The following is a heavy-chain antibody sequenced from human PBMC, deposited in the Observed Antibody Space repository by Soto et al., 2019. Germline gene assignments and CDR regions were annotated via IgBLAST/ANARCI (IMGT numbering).Heavy chain of an antibody. D-gene: IGHD3-10*01. Sequence: EVQLLEAGGNLIQPGGSLRLSCAASGFTFSSYAMSWVRQAPGQGLEWLSAISGPGATIYYADSVKCRFTISRDYSKNTLYLQMNRLTAEDTPVYYCATMLTMVRGVTGLRDFDFWGQGTLVTVSS. V-gene: IGHV3-23*01. J-gene: IGHJ4*02. CDR2: ISGPGATI. CDR1: GFTFSSYA. CDR3: ATMLTMVRGVTGLRDFDF.